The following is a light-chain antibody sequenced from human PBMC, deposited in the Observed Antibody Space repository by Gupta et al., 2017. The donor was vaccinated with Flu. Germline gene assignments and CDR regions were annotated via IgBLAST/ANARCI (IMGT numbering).Light chain of an antibody. CDR1: SSNIGINP. CDR3: AACDDSVSGWV. J-gene: IGLJ2*01. Sequence: QSVLTQPPSASGTPGQRVTISCSGSSSNIGINPVYWYQQLPGTAPKLLIYRNNLRPSGVPDRFSGSKSGTSASLAISGLRSEVEADYYCAACDDSVSGWVFGGGTKLTVL. V-gene: IGLV1-47*01. CDR2: RNN.